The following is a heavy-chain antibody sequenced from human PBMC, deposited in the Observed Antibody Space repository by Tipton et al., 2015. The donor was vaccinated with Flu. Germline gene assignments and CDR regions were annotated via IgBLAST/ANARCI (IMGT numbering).Heavy chain of an antibody. Sequence: LSLTCAVSGAPVRGGIYSWNWIRQPPGKGLEWIGSISHTGTYYKPSLRTRAAISADRSKNQFSLELTSVTAADTAVYYCARESPPDYWGQGTLVTVSS. J-gene: IGHJ4*02. CDR3: ARESPPDY. CDR2: ISHTGT. CDR1: GAPVRGGIYS. V-gene: IGHV4-30-2*01.